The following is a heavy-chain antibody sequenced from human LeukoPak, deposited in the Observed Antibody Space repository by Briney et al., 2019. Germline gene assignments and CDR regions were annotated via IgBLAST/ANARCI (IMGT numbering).Heavy chain of an antibody. CDR3: ARHSYVPLRFLEWHYMDV. D-gene: IGHD3-3*01. V-gene: IGHV3-21*01. Sequence: PGRSLRLSCAASGFTFDDYAMHWVRQAPGKGLEWVSSISSSSSYIYYADSVKGRFTISRDNAKNSLYLQMNSLRAEDTAVYYCARHSYVPLRFLEWHYMDVWGKGTTVTVSS. J-gene: IGHJ6*03. CDR1: GFTFDDYA. CDR2: ISSSSSYI.